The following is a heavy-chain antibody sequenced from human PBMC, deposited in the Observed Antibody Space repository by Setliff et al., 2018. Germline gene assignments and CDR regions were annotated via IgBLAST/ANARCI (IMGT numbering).Heavy chain of an antibody. CDR1: GFTFSNYD. D-gene: IGHD6-25*01. J-gene: IGHJ3*01. V-gene: IGHV3-48*03. CDR3: ARSPANGGHDAFDV. Sequence: PGGSLRLSCAASGFTFSNYDMNWVRQAPGKGLEWVSYIKSSGSSIYYADSVKGRFTISRDNAKNSLYLQMNSLGAEDTAVYFCARSPANGGHDAFDVWGQGTMVTVSS. CDR2: IKSSGSSI.